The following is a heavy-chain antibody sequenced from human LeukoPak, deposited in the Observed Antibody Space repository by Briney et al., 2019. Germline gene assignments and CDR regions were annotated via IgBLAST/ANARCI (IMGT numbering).Heavy chain of an antibody. CDR2: IYYSGIT. J-gene: IGHJ4*02. V-gene: IGHV4-59*08. CDR1: GGSISGYY. D-gene: IGHD3-10*01. Sequence: SETLSLTCTVSGGSISGYYWSWIRQPLGKGLEWIGYIYYSGITNYTPSLKSRVTMSLDTSKNQFSLKLSSVTAADTAVYYCARASHGSGSYWTTLLLDYWGQGTLVTVSS. CDR3: ARASHGSGSYWTTLLLDY.